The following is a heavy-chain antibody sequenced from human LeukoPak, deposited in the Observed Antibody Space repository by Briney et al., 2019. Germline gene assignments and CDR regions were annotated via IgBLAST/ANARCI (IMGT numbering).Heavy chain of an antibody. Sequence: GGSLRLSCAASGFTFDNYAMNWVRQVPGKGLEWISLISWSSGTIGYADSVKGRFTISRDNANNFLYLQMNSLRAEDTALYYCARAYKDRSLAGKKEFFQHWGQGTLVTVSS. CDR2: ISWSSGTI. CDR3: ARAYKDRSLAGKKEFFQH. J-gene: IGHJ1*01. CDR1: GFTFDNYA. V-gene: IGHV3-9*01. D-gene: IGHD6-19*01.